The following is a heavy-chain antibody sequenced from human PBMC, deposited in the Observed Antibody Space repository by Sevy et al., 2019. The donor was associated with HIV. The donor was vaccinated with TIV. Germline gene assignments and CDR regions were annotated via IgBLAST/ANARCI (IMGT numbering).Heavy chain of an antibody. CDR1: GYSVIEFS. J-gene: IGHJ4*02. V-gene: IGHV1-24*01. CDR3: ATTKDYYDSSGYPFDY. CDR2: FDPEDHET. Sequence: ASVKVSCKVSGYSVIEFSMHWVRQAPGKGLEWMGTFDPEDHETIYAQKIQGRVTMTEDTSTDTAYMELSSLRSEDTAVYYCATTKDYYDSSGYPFDYWGQGTLVTVSS. D-gene: IGHD3-22*01.